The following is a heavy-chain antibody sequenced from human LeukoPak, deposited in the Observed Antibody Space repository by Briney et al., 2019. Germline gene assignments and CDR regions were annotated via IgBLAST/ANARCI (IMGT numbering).Heavy chain of an antibody. CDR2: FDPEDGET. Sequence: ASVKVSCKVSGYTLTELSMHWVRQAPGKGLEWMGGFDPEDGETIYAQKFQGRVTMTEDTSTDTAYMELSSLGSEDTAVYYCATPSLRGTYYYYYGMDVWGQGTTVTVSS. D-gene: IGHD3-10*01. V-gene: IGHV1-24*01. J-gene: IGHJ6*02. CDR3: ATPSLRGTYYYYYGMDV. CDR1: GYTLTELS.